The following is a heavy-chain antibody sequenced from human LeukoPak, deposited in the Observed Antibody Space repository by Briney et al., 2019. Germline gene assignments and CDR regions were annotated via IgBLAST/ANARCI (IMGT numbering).Heavy chain of an antibody. CDR3: ARGLDY. CDR2: ISYDGSNK. Sequence: GGSLRLSCAASGFTFSSYAMHWVRQAPGKGLEWVAVISYDGSNKYYADSVKGRFTISRDNSKNTLYLQMNSLRAEDTAIYYCARGLDYWGQGTLVTVSS. CDR1: GFTFSSYA. V-gene: IGHV3-30-3*01. J-gene: IGHJ4*02.